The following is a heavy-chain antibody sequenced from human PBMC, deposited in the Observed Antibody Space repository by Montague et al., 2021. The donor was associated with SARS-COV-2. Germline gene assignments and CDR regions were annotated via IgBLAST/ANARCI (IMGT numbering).Heavy chain of an antibody. CDR2: INHSGTT. Sequence: SETLSLTCAVYGGSFSGYYWTWIRRSPGKGLEWIAEINHSGTTNYNFNPSLRSRVTISVDTYKSQFSLKLSSVTAADTGVYYCARWDPQTLTLIGLRGKSASDYWGQGTLVTVSS. CDR3: ARWDPQTLTLIGLRGKSASDY. V-gene: IGHV4-34*01. CDR1: GGSFSGYY. D-gene: IGHD4-23*01. J-gene: IGHJ4*02.